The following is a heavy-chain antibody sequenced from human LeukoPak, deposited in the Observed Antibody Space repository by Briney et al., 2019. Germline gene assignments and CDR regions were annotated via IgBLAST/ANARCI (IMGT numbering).Heavy chain of an antibody. D-gene: IGHD4-11*01. CDR1: GYTFTSYG. J-gene: IGHJ6*03. CDR3: ARDRPTVTWEAQLDYYYMDV. CDR2: ISAYNGNT. Sequence: ASVKVSCKASGYTFTSYGISWVRQAPGQGLEWMGWISAYNGNTNYAQKLQGRVTMTTDTSTSTAYMELRSLRSDDTAVYYCARDRPTVTWEAQLDYYYMDVWGKGTTVTVSS. V-gene: IGHV1-18*01.